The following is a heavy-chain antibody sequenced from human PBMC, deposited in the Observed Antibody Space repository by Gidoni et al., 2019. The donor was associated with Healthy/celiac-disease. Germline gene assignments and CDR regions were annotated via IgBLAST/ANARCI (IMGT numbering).Heavy chain of an antibody. V-gene: IGHV4-34*01. D-gene: IGHD3-3*01. J-gene: IGHJ4*02. CDR2: INHSGST. Sequence: QVQLQQWGAGLLKPSETLSLTCAVYGGSFSGYYWSWIRQPPGKGLEWIGEINHSGSTNYNPSLKSRVTISVDTSKNQFSLKLSSVTAADTAVYYCARARGRFWSGYFNYWGQGTLVTVSS. CDR1: GGSFSGYY. CDR3: ARARGRFWSGYFNY.